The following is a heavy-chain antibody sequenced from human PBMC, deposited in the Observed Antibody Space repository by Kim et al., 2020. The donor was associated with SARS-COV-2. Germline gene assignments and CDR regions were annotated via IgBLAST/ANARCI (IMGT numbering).Heavy chain of an antibody. Sequence: AQRLQGRVTMTRDTSISTAYMELNSLRSDDTAVYYCARVGGAFPRYYLDYWGQGTLVTVSS. J-gene: IGHJ4*02. V-gene: IGHV1-2*02. CDR3: ARVGGAFPRYYLDY. D-gene: IGHD2-15*01.